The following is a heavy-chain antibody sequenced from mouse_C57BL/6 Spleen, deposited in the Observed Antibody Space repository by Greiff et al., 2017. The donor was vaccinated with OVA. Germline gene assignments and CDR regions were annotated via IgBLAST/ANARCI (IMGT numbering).Heavy chain of an antibody. Sequence: EVQLQESGPELVKPGASVKMSCKASGYTFTDYNMHWVKQSHGKSLEWIGYINPNNGGTSYNQKFKGKATLTVNKSSSTAYMELRSQTSEDSAVYYCARGGNYVVLDYWGQGTTLTVSA. CDR1: GYTFTDYN. D-gene: IGHD2-1*01. CDR3: ARGGNYVVLDY. CDR2: INPNNGGT. J-gene: IGHJ2*01. V-gene: IGHV1-22*01.